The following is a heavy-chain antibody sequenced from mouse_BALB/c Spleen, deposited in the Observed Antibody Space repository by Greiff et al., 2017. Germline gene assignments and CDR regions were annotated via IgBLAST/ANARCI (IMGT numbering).Heavy chain of an antibody. CDR3: ARRYGNYDYAMDY. Sequence: QVQLQQPGAELVKPGASVKLSCKASGYAFTSYWMHWVKQRPGQGLEWIGEIDPSDSYTNYNQKFKGKATLTVDKSSSTAYMQLSSLTSEDSAVYYCARRYGNYDYAMDYWGQGTSVTVSS. V-gene: IGHV1-69*02. D-gene: IGHD2-1*01. J-gene: IGHJ4*01. CDR2: IDPSDSYT. CDR1: GYAFTSYW.